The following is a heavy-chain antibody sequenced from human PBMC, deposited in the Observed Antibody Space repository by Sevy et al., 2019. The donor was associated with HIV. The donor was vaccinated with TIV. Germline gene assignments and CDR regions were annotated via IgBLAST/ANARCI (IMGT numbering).Heavy chain of an antibody. V-gene: IGHV3-21*01. D-gene: IGHD3-10*01. Sequence: GGSLRLSCAASGFTFSNYFMNWVRQAPGKGLEWVSSISSGSSYILYADSLKGRFTISRDNAKNSLYLHMNSLGAEYTAVYYCARGAYYCSLYYFDYWGPGTLVSVSS. CDR3: ARGAYYCSLYYFDY. CDR1: GFTFSNYF. CDR2: ISSGSSYI. J-gene: IGHJ4*02.